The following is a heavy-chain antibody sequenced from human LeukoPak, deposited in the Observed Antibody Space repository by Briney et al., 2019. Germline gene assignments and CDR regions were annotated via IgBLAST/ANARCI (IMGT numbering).Heavy chain of an antibody. V-gene: IGHV1-18*01. CDR1: GYTFTSYG. Sequence: GASVKASCKASGYTFTSYGISWVRQAPGQGLEWMGWINPDDGDTNYAPQLQGRATMTTDTSTSTAYLDLRSLRSDDTAVYYCARGAWGQLSPEYWGQGSLVTVSS. J-gene: IGHJ4*02. CDR3: ARGAWGQLSPEY. D-gene: IGHD3-16*02. CDR2: INPDDGDT.